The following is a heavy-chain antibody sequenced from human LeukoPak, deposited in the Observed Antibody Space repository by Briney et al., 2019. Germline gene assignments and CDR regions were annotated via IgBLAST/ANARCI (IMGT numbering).Heavy chain of an antibody. CDR2: IKHDGSEK. CDR3: ARDASGYYYTSGPIDY. CDR1: GFTFSGYW. D-gene: IGHD3-22*01. J-gene: IGHJ4*02. Sequence: QPGGSLRLSCAASGFTFSGYWMTWVRQAPGKGLEWVANIKHDGSEKYYVDSVKGRFTISRDNAKNSLYLQMNSLRAEDTAFYYCARDASGYYYTSGPIDYWGQGTLVTVSS. V-gene: IGHV3-7*01.